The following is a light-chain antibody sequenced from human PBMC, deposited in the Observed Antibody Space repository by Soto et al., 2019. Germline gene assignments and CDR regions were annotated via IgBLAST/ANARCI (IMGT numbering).Light chain of an antibody. CDR2: EVI. CDR1: SSDVGSYNR. CDR3: YSYTSSSTYV. Sequence: QSVLTQPPSVSGSPGQSVTISCTGTSSDVGSYNRVSWYKQPPGAAPKLVIYEVIHRPSGVPDRFSGSESGNTASLTISGLQAEDEADFYCYSYTSSSTYVFGTGTKLTVL. J-gene: IGLJ1*01. V-gene: IGLV2-18*02.